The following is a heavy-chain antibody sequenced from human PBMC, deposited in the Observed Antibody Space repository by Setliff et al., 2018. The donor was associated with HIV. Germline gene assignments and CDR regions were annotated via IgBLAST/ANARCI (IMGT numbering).Heavy chain of an antibody. CDR1: GFTFNTYA. CDR3: AKDYTPTFWEYNWFDV. Sequence: GGSLRLSCAASGFTFNTYAMSWVRQAPGKGLEWVSVISGSGGSTFYADSVKGRFTISRDNSKNTLYLLMNGLRVEDTAVYYCAKDYTPTFWEYNWFDVWGQGTLVTVSS. J-gene: IGHJ5*02. CDR2: ISGSGGST. D-gene: IGHD3-3*01. V-gene: IGHV3-23*01.